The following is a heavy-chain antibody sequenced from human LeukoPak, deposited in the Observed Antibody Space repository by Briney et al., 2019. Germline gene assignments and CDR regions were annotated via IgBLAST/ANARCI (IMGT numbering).Heavy chain of an antibody. CDR1: GFTFSGFW. J-gene: IGHJ4*02. CDR2: INQDGTER. CDR3: ARDQVGPED. V-gene: IGHV3-7*01. Sequence: GGSLRLSCAVSGFTFSGFWMSWVRQAPGKGLEWVANINQDGTERYYVDSVKGRFTISRDNAKSSLYLQMNSLRVEDTAVYYCARDQVGPEDWGQGTLVTVS. D-gene: IGHD1-26*01.